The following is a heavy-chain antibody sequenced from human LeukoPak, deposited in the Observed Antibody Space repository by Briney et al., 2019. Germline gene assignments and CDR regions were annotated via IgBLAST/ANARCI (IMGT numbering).Heavy chain of an antibody. D-gene: IGHD2/OR15-2a*01. CDR2: IYSGGST. CDR1: GFTVSSNY. CDR3: ARARSRTTGFDY. V-gene: IGHV3-53*01. Sequence: GGSLRLSCAASGFTVSSNYMTWVRQAPGKGLEWVSVIYSGGSTYYSDSVKGRFTISRDNSKSTLYLQMDSLRADDTAVYYCARARSRTTGFDYWGQGTLATVSS. J-gene: IGHJ4*02.